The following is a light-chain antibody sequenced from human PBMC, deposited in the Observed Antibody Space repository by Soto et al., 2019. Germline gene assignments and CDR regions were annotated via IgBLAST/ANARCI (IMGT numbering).Light chain of an antibody. CDR2: DAS. J-gene: IGKJ4*01. V-gene: IGKV1D-13*01. Sequence: AIQLTQSPSSLSASVGDRVTIACRASQGIGSALAWYQQKPGKPPKLLIYDASSLESEVPSRFSGSGSGTDFTLTMSSLQPEDFATYYCHQFNNFPLTFGGGTKVEIK. CDR1: QGIGSA. CDR3: HQFNNFPLT.